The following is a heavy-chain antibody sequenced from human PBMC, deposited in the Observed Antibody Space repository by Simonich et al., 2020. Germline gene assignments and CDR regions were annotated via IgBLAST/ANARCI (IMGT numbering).Heavy chain of an antibody. CDR1: GFTFSSYD. CDR2: FGTAGDT. J-gene: IGHJ5*02. V-gene: IGHV3-13*01. Sequence: EVQLVESGGGLVQPGGSLRLSCAASGFTFSSYDMHWVRQAKGKGLEWVSGFGTAGDTYYPGSVKCRFTISRENAKNSLYLQMNSLRAGDTAVYYCARGGYSGSYNRFDPWGQGTLVTVSS. D-gene: IGHD1-26*01. CDR3: ARGGYSGSYNRFDP.